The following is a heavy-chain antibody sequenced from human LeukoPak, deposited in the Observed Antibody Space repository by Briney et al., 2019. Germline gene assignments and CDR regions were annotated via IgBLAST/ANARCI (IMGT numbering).Heavy chain of an antibody. CDR1: GGSISSGDYF. J-gene: IGHJ4*02. V-gene: IGHV4-30-4*08. CDR3: ARAARGAVAGDFDY. Sequence: SETLSLTCTVSGGSISSGDYFWSWVRQPPGKGLEWIVYFYYSGSSYYNPSLKSRVTISVDTSKNQFSLKLSSVTAADTAVYYCARAARGAVAGDFDYWGQGTLVTVSS. CDR2: FYYSGSS. D-gene: IGHD6-19*01.